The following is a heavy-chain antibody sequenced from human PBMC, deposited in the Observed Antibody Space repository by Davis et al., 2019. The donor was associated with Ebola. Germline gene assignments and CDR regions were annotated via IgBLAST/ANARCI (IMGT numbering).Heavy chain of an antibody. D-gene: IGHD3-22*01. CDR1: GGSIISSSSY. V-gene: IGHV4-39*01. CDR2: NYYSGIT. Sequence: MPGGSLRLSCTVSGGSIISSSSYWGWIRQPPRKGLEWIGSNYYSGITYYNPSLKSRVTISVDTSKNQFSLQLSSVTAADTAVYYCARHVFYSDSSGYYFYFDYWGQGTLVTVSS. CDR3: ARHVFYSDSSGYYFYFDY. J-gene: IGHJ4*02.